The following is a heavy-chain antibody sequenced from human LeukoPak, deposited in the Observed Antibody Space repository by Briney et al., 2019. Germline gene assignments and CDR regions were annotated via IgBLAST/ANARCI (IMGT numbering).Heavy chain of an antibody. J-gene: IGHJ4*02. Sequence: ASVKVSCKASGYTFTSYAMHWVRQAPGQRLEWMGWINAGNGNTKYSQKFQGRVTITRDTSASTAYMELSSLRSDDTAVYYCASWSGYYYDSSGYYSLFDYWGQGTLVTVSS. CDR3: ASWSGYYYDSSGYYSLFDY. V-gene: IGHV1-3*01. CDR1: GYTFTSYA. D-gene: IGHD3-22*01. CDR2: INAGNGNT.